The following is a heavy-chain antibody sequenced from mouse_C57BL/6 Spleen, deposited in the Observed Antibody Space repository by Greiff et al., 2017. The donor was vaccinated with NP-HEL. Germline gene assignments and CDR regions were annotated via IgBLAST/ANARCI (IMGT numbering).Heavy chain of an antibody. Sequence: QVQLQQSGAELVRPGTSVKVSCKASGYAFTNYLIEWVKQRPGQGLEWIGVINPGSGGTNYNEKFKGKATLTADKSSSTAYMQLSSLTSEDSAVYFCARDGFSITTVVAPYAMDYWGQGTSVTVSS. V-gene: IGHV1-54*01. CDR2: INPGSGGT. D-gene: IGHD1-1*01. CDR3: ARDGFSITTVVAPYAMDY. CDR1: GYAFTNYL. J-gene: IGHJ4*01.